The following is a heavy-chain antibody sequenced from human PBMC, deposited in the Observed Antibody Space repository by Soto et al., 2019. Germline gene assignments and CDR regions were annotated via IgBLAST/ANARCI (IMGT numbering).Heavy chain of an antibody. V-gene: IGHV4-39*01. CDR1: GGSISRSDYY. CDR3: WRYGAWATLDY. J-gene: IGHJ4*02. Sequence: QLQLQESGPGLVKPSETLSLTCTVSGGSISRSDYYWAWLRQPPGKGLEWIVSMYYGSNTSYNPSLKSRFTMSVDTAKNQFSLKLRSVTAADTGVYYCWRYGAWATLDYCDQGTLVTVPS. D-gene: IGHD3-10*01. CDR2: MYYGSNT.